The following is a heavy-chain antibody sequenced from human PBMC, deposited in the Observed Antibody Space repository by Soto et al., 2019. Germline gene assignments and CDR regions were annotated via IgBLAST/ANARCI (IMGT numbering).Heavy chain of an antibody. Sequence: SETLSLTCTVSGGSISSGPYSWGWIRQPPGEGLEWTGTFHYSESTHYNPSLESRITISVDTSKNQFSLKLNSVTAADTAVYYCTRAAPRYCSGTTRYSRRDYWGQGTLVIVSS. CDR3: TRAAPRYCSGTTRYSRRDY. CDR1: GGSISSGPYS. CDR2: FHYSEST. D-gene: IGHD2-15*01. J-gene: IGHJ4*02. V-gene: IGHV4-39*07.